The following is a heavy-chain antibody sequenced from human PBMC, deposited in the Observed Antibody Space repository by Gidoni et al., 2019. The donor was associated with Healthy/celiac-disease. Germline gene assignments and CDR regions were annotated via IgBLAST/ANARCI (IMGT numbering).Heavy chain of an antibody. V-gene: IGHV1-58*01. CDR3: AADDFWSGYPLRY. CDR1: GFPFTSSA. D-gene: IGHD3-3*01. J-gene: IGHJ4*02. CDR2: IVVGSGNT. Sequence: QMQLGQSGPEVKKPGTSVKVSCQASGFPFTSSAVQWVRQARGQRLEWIGWIVVGSGNTNYAQKFQERVTITRDMSTSTAYMELSSLRSEDTAVYYCAADDFWSGYPLRYWGQGTLVTVSS.